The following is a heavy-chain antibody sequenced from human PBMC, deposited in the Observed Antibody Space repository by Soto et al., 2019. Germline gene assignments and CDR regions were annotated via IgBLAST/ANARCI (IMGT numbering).Heavy chain of an antibody. D-gene: IGHD3-16*01. J-gene: IGHJ4*02. CDR1: GFTFSTCA. CDR3: AKGKSDDYYFDY. CDR2: ISVSGGST. Sequence: GGSLRLSCAVSGFTFSTCAMSWVRQAPGKGLEWVSGISVSGGSTFYADAVKGRFTISRDNSKNTLFLQMNTLRVEDTAEYYCAKGKSDDYYFDYWGQGTLVTVSS. V-gene: IGHV3-23*01.